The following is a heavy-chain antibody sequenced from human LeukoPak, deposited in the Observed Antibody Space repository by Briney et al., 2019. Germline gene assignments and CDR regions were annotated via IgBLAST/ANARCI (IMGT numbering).Heavy chain of an antibody. Sequence: GRYLRLSCAASGFTFSSYAMHWVRQAPGKGLEWVAVISSDGSNRYYADSVKGRFTISRDNSKNTLYLQMNSLRAEDTAVYYCARDRSGYCSSISCYWGSFDYWGQGTLVTVSS. CDR1: GFTFSSYA. CDR2: ISSDGSNR. CDR3: ARDRSGYCSSISCYWGSFDY. V-gene: IGHV3-30-3*01. D-gene: IGHD2-2*01. J-gene: IGHJ4*02.